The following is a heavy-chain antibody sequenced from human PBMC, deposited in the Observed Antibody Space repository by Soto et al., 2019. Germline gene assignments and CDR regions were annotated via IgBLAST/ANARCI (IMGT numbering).Heavy chain of an antibody. CDR3: ARGVGYCTNGVCYRVLGY. V-gene: IGHV4-30-2*01. CDR2: IYHSGSP. CDR1: GGSISSGGYS. J-gene: IGHJ4*02. Sequence: SETLSLTCAVSGGSISSGGYSWSWIRQPPGKGLLWIGYIYHSGSPYYNPFLKSRVTISVDRSKNQFSLKLSFVTAADTAVYYFARGVGYCTNGVCYRVLGYWGQGTLVTVSS. D-gene: IGHD2-8*01.